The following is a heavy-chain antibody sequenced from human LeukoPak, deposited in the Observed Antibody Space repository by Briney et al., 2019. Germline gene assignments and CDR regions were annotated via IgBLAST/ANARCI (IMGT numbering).Heavy chain of an antibody. CDR2: IIPIFGTA. V-gene: IGHV1-69*05. Sequence: ASVKVSCKASGGTFSSYAISWVRQAPGQGLEWMGRIIPIFGTANYAQKFQGRVTITTDESTSTAYMELSSLRSEDTAVYYCARRDYYDSSDYYYGAFDIWGQGTMVTVSS. CDR1: GGTFSSYA. J-gene: IGHJ3*02. D-gene: IGHD3-22*01. CDR3: ARRDYYDSSDYYYGAFDI.